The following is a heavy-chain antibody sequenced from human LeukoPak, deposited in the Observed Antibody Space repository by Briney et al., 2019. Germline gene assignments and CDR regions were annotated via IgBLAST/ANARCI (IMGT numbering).Heavy chain of an antibody. CDR2: IYYSGST. V-gene: IGHV4-59*08. D-gene: IGHD3-10*01. Sequence: SETLSLTCTVSGGSIRGYYWSWIRQPPGKGLEWSGYIYYSGSTNYNPSLQSRVTISVDTSKNQFSLNLTSVTAADTAVYYCARYGSGTYPRFDYWGQGILVTVSS. CDR1: GGSIRGYY. CDR3: ARYGSGTYPRFDY. J-gene: IGHJ4*02.